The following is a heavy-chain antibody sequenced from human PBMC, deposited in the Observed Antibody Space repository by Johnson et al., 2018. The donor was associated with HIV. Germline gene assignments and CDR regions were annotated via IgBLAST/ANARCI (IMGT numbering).Heavy chain of an antibody. D-gene: IGHD6-6*01. Sequence: VQLVESWGDLVQPGGSLRLSCAGSGFTFRRYGMSWVRQAPGKGPEWVSTIGGSGVNTYSADSVKGRFTISRDNSKKTLYLQVNSLRDEDTAVYYCAGLRAARPRSFDIWDQGTMVTVSS. CDR2: IGGSGVNT. V-gene: IGHV3-23*04. CDR3: AGLRAARPRSFDI. CDR1: GFTFRRYG. J-gene: IGHJ3*02.